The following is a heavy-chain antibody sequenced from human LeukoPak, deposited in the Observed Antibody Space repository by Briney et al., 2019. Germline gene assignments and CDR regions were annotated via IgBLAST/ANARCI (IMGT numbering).Heavy chain of an antibody. CDR3: ARVFYDSSARGNHFDY. D-gene: IGHD3-22*01. V-gene: IGHV3-21*01. CDR1: GFTFRSYS. J-gene: IGHJ4*02. Sequence: GGSLRLSCAASGFTFRSYSMNWVRQAPGKGLEWASSISSSGSYIYYADSVKGRFTISRDNAKNSLYLQVNSLRAEDTAVYYRARVFYDSSARGNHFDYWGQGTLVTVSS. CDR2: ISSSGSYI.